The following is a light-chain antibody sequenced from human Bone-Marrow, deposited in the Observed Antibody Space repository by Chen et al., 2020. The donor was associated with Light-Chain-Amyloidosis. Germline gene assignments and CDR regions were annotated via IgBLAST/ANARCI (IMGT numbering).Light chain of an antibody. CDR3: YSTDGTGKNVV. V-gene: IGLV3-10*01. CDR2: EDS. J-gene: IGLJ2*01. Sequence: SYELTQPSSVSVSPGQTARITCSGDALPRKDAYWYQQKSGQAPVLVIYEDSKRPSGSPERFSGSSSGTMATLTISGAQVEDEADYYCYSTDGTGKNVVFGGGTKLTVL. CDR1: ALPRKD.